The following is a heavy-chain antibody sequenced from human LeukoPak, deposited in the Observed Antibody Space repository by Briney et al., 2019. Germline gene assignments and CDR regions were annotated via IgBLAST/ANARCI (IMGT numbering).Heavy chain of an antibody. CDR3: ARVVPGVVPAAPRPFDC. CDR2: ISSSSSYI. J-gene: IGHJ4*02. Sequence: GGSLRLSCAASGFTFSSYSMNWVRQAPGKGLEWVSSISSSSSYIYYADSVKGRFTISRDNAKNSLYLQMNSLRAEDTAVYYCARVVPGVVPAAPRPFDCWGQGTLVTVSS. D-gene: IGHD2-2*01. CDR1: GFTFSSYS. V-gene: IGHV3-21*01.